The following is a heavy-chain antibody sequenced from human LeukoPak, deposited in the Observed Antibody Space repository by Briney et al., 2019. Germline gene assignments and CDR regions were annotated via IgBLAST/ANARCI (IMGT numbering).Heavy chain of an antibody. J-gene: IGHJ1*01. Sequence: GGSLRLSCAASGFPFSGYGMHWVRQAPGKGLEWVAVAYGDGSSQYYTDSVKGRFSISKDISKNTLSLQMNSLRAEDTAVYTCATGGNFYYSHWGQGTLVTVSS. V-gene: IGHV3-33*01. CDR1: GFPFSGYG. CDR3: ATGGNFYYSH. D-gene: IGHD4-11*01. CDR2: AYGDGSSQ.